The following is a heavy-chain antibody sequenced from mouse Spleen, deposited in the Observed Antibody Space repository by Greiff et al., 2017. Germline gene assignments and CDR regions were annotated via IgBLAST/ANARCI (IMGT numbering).Heavy chain of an antibody. V-gene: IGHV7-3*01. Sequence: EVKLVESGGGLVQPGGSLSLSCAASGFTFTDYYMSWVRQPPGKALEWLGFIRNKANGYTTEYSASVKGRFTISRDNSQSILYLQMNALRAEDSATYYCARYMGNSYWYFDVWGAGTTVTVSS. CDR3: ARYMGNSYWYFDV. CDR2: IRNKANGYTT. CDR1: GFTFTDYY. J-gene: IGHJ1*01. D-gene: IGHD2-1*01.